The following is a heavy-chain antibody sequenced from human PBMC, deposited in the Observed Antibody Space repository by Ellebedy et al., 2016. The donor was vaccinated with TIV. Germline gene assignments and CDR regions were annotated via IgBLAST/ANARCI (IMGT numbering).Heavy chain of an antibody. V-gene: IGHV4-59*08. CDR2: IYYSGST. D-gene: IGHD3-22*01. Sequence: MPSETLSLTCTVSGGSISPYYWSWIRQPPGKGLEWIGYIYYSGSTNYNPSLKSRVTISVDTSKNQFSLKLSSVTAADTAVYYCARLPAYYYDRTGAFDIWGQGTMVTVSS. CDR1: GGSISPYY. CDR3: ARLPAYYYDRTGAFDI. J-gene: IGHJ3*02.